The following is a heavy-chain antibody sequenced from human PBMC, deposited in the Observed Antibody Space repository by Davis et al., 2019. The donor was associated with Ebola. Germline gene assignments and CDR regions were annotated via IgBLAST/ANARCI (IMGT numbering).Heavy chain of an antibody. CDR3: ARAHNYAYEY. CDR1: GYTFTDYN. J-gene: IGHJ4*02. D-gene: IGHD4-11*01. V-gene: IGHV1-2*05. CDR2: VILKSGAT. Sequence: ASVKVSCKASGYTFTDYNIHWMRQAPGQGLEWLGRVILKSGATNYAQKLQGRVTMTRDTSIITVYMELSSLRYDDTVGYYCARAHNYAYEYWGQGTLVTVSS.